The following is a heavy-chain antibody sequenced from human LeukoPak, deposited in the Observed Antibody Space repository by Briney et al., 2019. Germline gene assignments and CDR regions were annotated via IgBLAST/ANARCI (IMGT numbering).Heavy chain of an antibody. CDR3: ARDGSMSPGALRPTYYHHAMDV. J-gene: IGHJ6*01. CDR1: GGSISSYY. Sequence: SKTLSLTCTVSGGSISSYYWSWIRQPPGKELEWIGDIYYSGSTTYNPSLKNRVTISVDTSKNHFSLKLRSVTAADSELYYCARDGSMSPGALRPTYYHHAMDVWGQGATVSVSS. V-gene: IGHV4-59*01. D-gene: IGHD2/OR15-2a*01. CDR2: IYYSGST.